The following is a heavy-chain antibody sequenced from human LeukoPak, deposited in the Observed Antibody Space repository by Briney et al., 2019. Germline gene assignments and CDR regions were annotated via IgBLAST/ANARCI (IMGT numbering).Heavy chain of an antibody. Sequence: GASVKVSCKASGYTFTSYGISWVRQAPGQGLEWMGWISAYNGNTNYAQKLQGRVTMTTDTSTSTAYMELRGLRSDDTAVYYCARDLGVAGRGYYFDYWGQGTLVTVSS. D-gene: IGHD6-19*01. CDR2: ISAYNGNT. CDR3: ARDLGVAGRGYYFDY. J-gene: IGHJ4*02. CDR1: GYTFTSYG. V-gene: IGHV1-18*01.